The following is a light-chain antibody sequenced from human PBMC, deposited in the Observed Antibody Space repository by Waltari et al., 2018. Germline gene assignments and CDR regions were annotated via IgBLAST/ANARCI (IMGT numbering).Light chain of an antibody. CDR1: QSVSNY. V-gene: IGKV3-11*01. CDR3: QQRTNWPPGYT. Sequence: EIVLTQSPATLSLSPGERATLYCRASQSVSNYLAWYQQKPGQAPSLLIYDASNRATGIPARFSASGSGTDFTLTISSLEPEDFAVYYCQQRTNWPPGYTFGQGTKLEIK. CDR2: DAS. J-gene: IGKJ2*01.